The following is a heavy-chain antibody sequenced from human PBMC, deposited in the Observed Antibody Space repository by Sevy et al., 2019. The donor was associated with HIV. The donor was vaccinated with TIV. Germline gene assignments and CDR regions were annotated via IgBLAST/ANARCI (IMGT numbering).Heavy chain of an antibody. D-gene: IGHD2-15*01. V-gene: IGHV3-30*18. J-gene: IGHJ4*02. Sequence: GGSLRLSCAASGFTFSHYAMHWIRQAPGKGLEWVAAISFDGASRNYADSVRGRFTISRDYSKNTVYLHMRGLRSEDTAVYFCAKDHAATTEWVVFDSWGQGTLVTVSS. CDR3: AKDHAATTEWVVFDS. CDR2: ISFDGASR. CDR1: GFTFSHYA.